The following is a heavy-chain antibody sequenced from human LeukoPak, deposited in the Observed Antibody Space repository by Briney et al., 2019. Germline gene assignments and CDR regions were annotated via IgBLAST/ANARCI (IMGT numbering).Heavy chain of an antibody. CDR2: ISWNSGGI. V-gene: IGHV3-9*01. J-gene: IGHJ4*02. CDR3: AKDAHYDILTGGLFDY. Sequence: PGGSLRLSCAASGFAFNDYGMHWVRQAPGKGLEWVSGISWNSGGIGYADSVKGRFIISRDNAKNSLYLQMNSLRAEDTALYYCAKDAHYDILTGGLFDYWGQGTLVTVSS. CDR1: GFAFNDYG. D-gene: IGHD3-9*01.